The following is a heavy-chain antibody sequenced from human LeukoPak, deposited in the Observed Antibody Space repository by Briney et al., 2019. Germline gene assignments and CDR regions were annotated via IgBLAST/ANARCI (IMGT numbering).Heavy chain of an antibody. J-gene: IGHJ4*02. D-gene: IGHD2-15*01. V-gene: IGHV3-23*01. CDR1: GFTFNSYV. Sequence: GGSLRLSCAASGFTFNSYVMSWVRQAPGKGLEWVSAINGGGGNTYYADSVKGRFTISRDNSKNMVYLQVNSLRADDTAVYYCAKSVVVITFRFDDWGQGALVTVSS. CDR2: INGGGGNT. CDR3: AKSVVVITFRFDD.